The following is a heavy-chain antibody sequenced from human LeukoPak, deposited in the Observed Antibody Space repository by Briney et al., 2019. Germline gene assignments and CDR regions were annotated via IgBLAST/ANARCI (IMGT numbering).Heavy chain of an antibody. Sequence: SVKVSRKVSGYTLTELSMHWVRQAPGKGLGWMGGFDPEDGKTIYAQKFQGRVTMTEDTSTDTAYMELSSLRSEDTAVYYCATVYDSSGYLDAFDIWGQGTMVTVSS. CDR2: FDPEDGKT. J-gene: IGHJ3*02. D-gene: IGHD3-22*01. V-gene: IGHV1-24*01. CDR1: GYTLTELS. CDR3: ATVYDSSGYLDAFDI.